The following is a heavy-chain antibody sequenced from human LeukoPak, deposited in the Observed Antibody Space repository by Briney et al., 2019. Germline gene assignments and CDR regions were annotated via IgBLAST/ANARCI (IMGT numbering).Heavy chain of an antibody. CDR1: EFSFSTFW. J-gene: IGHJ6*02. Sequence: GGSLRLSCTASEFSFSTFWMTWVRQAPGKGLEWVATIKPDGSETHYADSVKGRFTISRDNPKNSLYLQMNSLRPEDTAVYYCARGHYGMGVWGQGTTVTVSS. V-gene: IGHV3-7*04. CDR3: ARGHYGMGV. CDR2: IKPDGSET.